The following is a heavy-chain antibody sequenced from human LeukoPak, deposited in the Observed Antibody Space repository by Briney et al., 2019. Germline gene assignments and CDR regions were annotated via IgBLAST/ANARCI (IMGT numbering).Heavy chain of an antibody. Sequence: PGGSLRLSCAASGFTFSSYSMNWVRQAPGKGLEWVSSISSSSSYIYYADSVKGRFTISRDNAKNSLYLQMNSLRAEDTAVYYCAREDALLWFGTSIYYMDVWGKGTTVTVSS. CDR2: ISSSSSYI. J-gene: IGHJ6*03. CDR1: GFTFSSYS. CDR3: AREDALLWFGTSIYYMDV. D-gene: IGHD3-10*01. V-gene: IGHV3-21*01.